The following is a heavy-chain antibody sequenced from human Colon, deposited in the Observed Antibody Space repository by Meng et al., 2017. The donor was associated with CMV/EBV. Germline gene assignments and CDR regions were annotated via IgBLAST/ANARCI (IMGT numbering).Heavy chain of an antibody. V-gene: IGHV3-23*01. CDR3: ATPASLPAALYALGV. CDR1: GFNFRSSA. CDR2: ISGGGTST. J-gene: IGHJ6*02. Sequence: GGSLRLSCTASGFNFRSSAMSWVRQAPGKGLEWVSGISGGGTSTYYADSVKGRFTISSDTPNNTLFLQLNSLRAEDTAVYYCATPASLPAALYALGVWGQGTTVTVSS. D-gene: IGHD2-2*01.